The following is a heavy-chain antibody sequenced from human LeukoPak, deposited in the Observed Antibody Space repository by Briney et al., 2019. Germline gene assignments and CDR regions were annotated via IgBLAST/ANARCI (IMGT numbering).Heavy chain of an antibody. V-gene: IGHV4-34*01. J-gene: IGHJ4*02. D-gene: IGHD5-18*01. CDR3: ASAGIQLWSPGGYFDY. CDR1: GGSFSGYY. CDR2: INHSGST. Sequence: PSETLSLTCAVYGGSFSGYYWSWIRQPPGKGLEWIGEINHSGSTNYNPSLKSRVTISGDTSKNQLSLKLSSVTAADTAVYYCASAGIQLWSPGGYFDYWGQGTLVTVSS.